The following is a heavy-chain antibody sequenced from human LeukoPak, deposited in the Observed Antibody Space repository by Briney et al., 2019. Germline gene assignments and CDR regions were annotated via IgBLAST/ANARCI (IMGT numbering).Heavy chain of an antibody. CDR1: DGSISSYY. D-gene: IGHD4-17*01. CDR2: IYYSGST. J-gene: IGHJ4*02. V-gene: IGHV4-59*01. CDR3: ARGPYGDLDH. Sequence: KPSETLSLTCTVSDGSISSYYWSWIRQPPGKGLEWIGYIYYSGSTNYKPSLKSRVTISVDTSKNQFSLKLSSVTAADTAVYYCARGPYGDLDHWGQGTLVTVSS.